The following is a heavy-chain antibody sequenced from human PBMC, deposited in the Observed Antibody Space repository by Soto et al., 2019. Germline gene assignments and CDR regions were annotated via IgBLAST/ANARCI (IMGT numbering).Heavy chain of an antibody. D-gene: IGHD2-15*01. CDR1: GFSLSTSGVG. CDR3: AYLPCSGGSCYWFSFSGMDV. CDR2: IYWDADK. J-gene: IGHJ6*02. V-gene: IGHV2-5*02. Sequence: QITLKESGPTLVKPTQNLTLTCTFSGFSLSTSGVGVAWIRQPPGEALEWLALIYWDADKRYRPSLESRLTITKDTSKDQVVLTMTNMDSVDTATYYCAYLPCSGGSCYWFSFSGMDVWGQGTTVTVSS.